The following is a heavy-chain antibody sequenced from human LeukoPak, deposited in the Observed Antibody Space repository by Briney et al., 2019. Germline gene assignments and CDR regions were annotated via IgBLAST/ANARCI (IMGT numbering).Heavy chain of an antibody. D-gene: IGHD2-15*01. CDR2: IYPGDSDI. CDR1: GYSFTNYW. Sequence: RGESLKISCKGSGYSFTNYWIGWVRQMPGKGLEWMGIIYPGDSDIRYRPSFQGQVTISADKSISTAYLQWGSLKASDTAMYYCARSQGYCSGGRCLQGDWFDPWGQGTLVTVSS. CDR3: ARSQGYCSGGRCLQGDWFDP. V-gene: IGHV5-51*01. J-gene: IGHJ5*02.